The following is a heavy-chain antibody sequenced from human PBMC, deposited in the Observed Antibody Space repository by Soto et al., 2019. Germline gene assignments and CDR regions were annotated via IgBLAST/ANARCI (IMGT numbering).Heavy chain of an antibody. V-gene: IGHV3-48*02. CDR2: ISSSSSTI. CDR1: GFTFSSYS. J-gene: IGHJ6*03. CDR3: ARGPANYYYYYMDV. Sequence: GGSLRLSCAASGFTFSSYSMNWVRQAPGKGLEWVSYISSSSSTIYYADSVKGRFTISRDNAKNSLYLQMNSLRDEDTAVYYCARGPANYYYYYMDVWGKGTTVTVSS.